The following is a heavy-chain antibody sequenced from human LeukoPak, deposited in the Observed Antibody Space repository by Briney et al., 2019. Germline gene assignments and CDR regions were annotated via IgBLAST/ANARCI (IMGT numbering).Heavy chain of an antibody. V-gene: IGHV1-69*04. CDR1: EDAFRRLA. CDR2: IIPLLEIR. Sequence: GASVKVSCKASEDAFRRLAVSWVRQAPGQGPEWMGRIIPLLEIRNFAQKFQDRVTITADKITHTVYMELSSLKFEDTAVYYCAQGGNSRPNHDWSLDIWGQGTMVTVSS. J-gene: IGHJ3*02. D-gene: IGHD3-3*01. CDR3: AQGGNSRPNHDWSLDI.